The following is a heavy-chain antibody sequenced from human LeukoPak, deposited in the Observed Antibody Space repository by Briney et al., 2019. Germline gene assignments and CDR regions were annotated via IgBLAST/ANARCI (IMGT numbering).Heavy chain of an antibody. D-gene: IGHD4/OR15-4a*01. V-gene: IGHV1-18*01. CDR2: ISGYNGNT. J-gene: IGHJ6*03. CDR3: ARVGLVDNEYGFYFYMDV. Sequence: ASVKLSCKPSGYTFSDYGITWVRQAPGQGIEWMRWISGYNGNTNYAESLQGRVTMTIHTSTSTAYMDLRSLRSDDTAVYYCARVGLVDNEYGFYFYMDVWGKGTTVSVSS. CDR1: GYTFSDYG.